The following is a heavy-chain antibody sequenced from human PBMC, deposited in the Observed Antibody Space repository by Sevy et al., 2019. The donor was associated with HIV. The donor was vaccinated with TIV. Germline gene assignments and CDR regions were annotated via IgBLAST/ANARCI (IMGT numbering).Heavy chain of an antibody. D-gene: IGHD3-10*01. Sequence: WVRQPPGKGLEWIGSIYYSGSTYYNPSLKSRVTISVDTSKNQFSLKLSSVTAADTAVYYCARLRVGTMVRGVVDYWGQGTLVTVSS. CDR3: ARLRVGTMVRGVVDY. CDR2: IYYSGST. V-gene: IGHV4-39*01. J-gene: IGHJ4*02.